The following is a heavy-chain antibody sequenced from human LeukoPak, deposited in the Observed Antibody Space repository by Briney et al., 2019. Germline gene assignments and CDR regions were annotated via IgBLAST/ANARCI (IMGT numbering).Heavy chain of an antibody. D-gene: IGHD6-13*01. CDR2: IYTSGST. CDR3: ARSPYSSSWYPFAP. V-gene: IGHV4-4*07. CDR1: GGSISSYY. Sequence: SETLSLTCTVSGGSISSYYWSWIRQPAGKGLEWIGRIYTSGSTNYNPSLKSRVTMSVDTSKNQFSLKLSPVTAADTAVYYCARSPYSSSWYPFAPWGQGTLVTVSS. J-gene: IGHJ5*02.